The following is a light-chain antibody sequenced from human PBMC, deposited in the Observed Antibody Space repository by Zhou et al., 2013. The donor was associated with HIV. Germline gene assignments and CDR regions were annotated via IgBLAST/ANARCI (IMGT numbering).Light chain of an antibody. CDR3: QQYRAWPPLT. CDR2: DAS. V-gene: IGKV3-20*01. Sequence: IVLTQSPDTLSLSPGERATVSCWASEDVWNNYLAWFQQKPGQAPRLLIYDASKRATGIPARFSGSGSGTDFTLTISNMQSEDSAVYFCQQYRAWPPLTFGGGTKVEIE. J-gene: IGKJ4*01. CDR1: EDVWNNY.